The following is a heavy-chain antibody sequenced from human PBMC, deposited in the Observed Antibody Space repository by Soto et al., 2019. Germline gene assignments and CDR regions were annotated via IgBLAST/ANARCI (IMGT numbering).Heavy chain of an antibody. V-gene: IGHV3-30*18. Sequence: LRLSCAASGFTFSSYGMHWVRQAPGKGLEWVAVISYDGSNKYYADSVKGRFTISRDNSKNTLYLQMNSLRAEDTAVYYCAKDGSIQLAPLLYYYYYGMDVWGQGTTVTVSS. CDR2: ISYDGSNK. CDR1: GFTFSSYG. CDR3: AKDGSIQLAPLLYYYYYGMDV. D-gene: IGHD5-18*01. J-gene: IGHJ6*02.